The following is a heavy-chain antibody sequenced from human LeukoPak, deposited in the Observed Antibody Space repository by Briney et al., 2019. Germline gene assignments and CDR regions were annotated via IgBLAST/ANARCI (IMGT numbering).Heavy chain of an antibody. CDR1: GGSISSGSYY. J-gene: IGHJ4*02. V-gene: IGHV4-61*02. Sequence: TSETLSLTCTVSGGSISSGSYYSSWIRQPAGKGLEWIVRIYTSGSTNYNPSLKSRVTISVDTSKSQFSLKLSSVTAADTAVYYCARQPRDYYDSSGYYEYWGQGTLVTVSS. CDR2: IYTSGST. D-gene: IGHD3-22*01. CDR3: ARQPRDYYDSSGYYEY.